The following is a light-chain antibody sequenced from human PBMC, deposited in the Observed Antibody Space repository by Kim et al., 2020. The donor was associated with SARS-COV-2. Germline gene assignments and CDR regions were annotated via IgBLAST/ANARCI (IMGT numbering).Light chain of an antibody. CDR2: GAS. CDR1: QSVSSSY. Sequence: LSPGERAPLSCRASQSVSSSYLAWYQQKPGQAPRLLIYGASSRATGIPDRFSGSGSGTDFTLTISRLEPEDFAVYYCQQYGSSQTFGQGTKVDIK. J-gene: IGKJ1*01. CDR3: QQYGSSQT. V-gene: IGKV3-20*01.